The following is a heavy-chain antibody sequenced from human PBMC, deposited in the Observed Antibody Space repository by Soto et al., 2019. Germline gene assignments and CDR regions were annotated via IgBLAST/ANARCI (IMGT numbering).Heavy chain of an antibody. V-gene: IGHV1-8*01. J-gene: IGHJ6*01. D-gene: IGHD6-19*01. Sequence: ASVKVSCKASGYTFTSYDINWVRHATGQGLEWMGWMNPNSGNTGYAQKFQGRVTMTRNTSISTAYMELSSLRSEDTAVYYCASGGSSGLYFSHYYQGMEVGSQGNTVSVS. CDR2: MNPNSGNT. CDR3: ASGGSSGLYFSHYYQGMEV. CDR1: GYTFTSYD.